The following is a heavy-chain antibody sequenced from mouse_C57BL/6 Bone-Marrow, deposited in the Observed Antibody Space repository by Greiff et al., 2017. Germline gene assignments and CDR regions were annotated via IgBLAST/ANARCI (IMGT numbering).Heavy chain of an antibody. J-gene: IGHJ2*01. CDR3: ARAFFDY. CDR2: IHPNSGST. CDR1: GYTFTSYW. Sequence: QVQLQQSGAELVKPGASVTLSCKASGYTFTSYWMHWVKQRPGQGLEWIGMIHPNSGSTNYNEKFKSKATLTVGKSSSTAYRQLSSLTSEDSAVYYCARAFFDYGGRGTALTVSA. V-gene: IGHV1-64*01.